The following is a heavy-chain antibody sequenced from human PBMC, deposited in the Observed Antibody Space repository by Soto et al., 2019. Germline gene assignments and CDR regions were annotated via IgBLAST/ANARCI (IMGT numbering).Heavy chain of an antibody. CDR1: GGTISRYY. Sequence: QVQLQESGPGLVKPSETLSLTCTISGGTISRYYWSWIRQPPGKGLEWIGYMYNTGSTVYNPSFKSRRTISVDKSKNQFSLKLNSVTAADTAVYYCARDLWGYCGTDCYPLDVWGQGTTVTVSS. D-gene: IGHD2-21*02. V-gene: IGHV4-59*01. J-gene: IGHJ6*02. CDR2: MYNTGST. CDR3: ARDLWGYCGTDCYPLDV.